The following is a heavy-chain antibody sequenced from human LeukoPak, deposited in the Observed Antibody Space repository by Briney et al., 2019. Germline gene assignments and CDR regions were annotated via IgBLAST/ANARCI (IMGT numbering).Heavy chain of an antibody. D-gene: IGHD3-10*01. V-gene: IGHV1-2*02. CDR2: INPNSGGT. Sequence: ASVTVSCKASGYTFTGYYMHWVRQAPGQGLEWMGWINPNSGGTNYAQKFQGRVTMTRDTSISTAYMELSRLRSDDTAVYYCARETMVRGVIISRYYFDYWGQGTLVTVSS. CDR3: ARETMVRGVIISRYYFDY. J-gene: IGHJ4*02. CDR1: GYTFTGYY.